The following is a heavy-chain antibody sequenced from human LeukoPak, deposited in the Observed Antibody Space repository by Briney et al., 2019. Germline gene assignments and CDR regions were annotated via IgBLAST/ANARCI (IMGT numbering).Heavy chain of an antibody. Sequence: TSETLSLTCAVYGGSFSGYYWSWIRQPPGEGLEWIGEINHSGSTNYNPSLKSRVTISVDTSKNQFSLKLSSVTAADTAVYYCARVKRGVTVLPTDYWGQGTLVTVSS. V-gene: IGHV4-34*01. CDR2: INHSGST. J-gene: IGHJ4*02. CDR3: ARVKRGVTVLPTDY. D-gene: IGHD1-14*01. CDR1: GGSFSGYY.